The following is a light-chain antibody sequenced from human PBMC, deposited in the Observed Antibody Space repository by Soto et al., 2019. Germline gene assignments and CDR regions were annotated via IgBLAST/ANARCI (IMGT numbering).Light chain of an antibody. CDR1: SSDVGTYDY. Sequence: QSVLAQPPSASGSPGQSVTFSCTETSSDVGTYDYVSWYQQYPGKAPKLLIYGVTRRPSGVPDRFSGSKSGNTAALTVSGLQAEDEAYYYCSSYAGRSMYVFGTGTKVTVL. J-gene: IGLJ1*01. V-gene: IGLV2-8*01. CDR3: SSYAGRSMYV. CDR2: GVT.